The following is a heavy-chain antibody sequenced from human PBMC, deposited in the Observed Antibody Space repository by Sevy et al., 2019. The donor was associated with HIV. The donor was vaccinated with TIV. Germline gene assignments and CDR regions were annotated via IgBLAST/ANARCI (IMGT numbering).Heavy chain of an antibody. J-gene: IGHJ6*02. CDR3: HGEYDSSQLASYYYDGMDV. V-gene: IGHV3-23*01. CDR2: IRGSGGST. D-gene: IGHD3-22*01. Sequence: GGSLRLSCAASGFMFSCYAMSWVRQAPGKGLEWVSTIRGSGGSTYYADSVKGRFNISRDNSKNTLYLQMNSLRAEDTALYYCHGEYDSSQLASYYYDGMDVWGQGTTVTVSS. CDR1: GFMFSCYA.